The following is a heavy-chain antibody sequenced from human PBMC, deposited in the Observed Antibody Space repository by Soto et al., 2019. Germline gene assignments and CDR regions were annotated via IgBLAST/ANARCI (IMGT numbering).Heavy chain of an antibody. CDR1: GGSVSSGAYY. CDR3: ARARLRAVYAFDI. D-gene: IGHD5-12*01. V-gene: IGHV4-31*03. J-gene: IGHJ3*02. CDR2: IYYSGST. Sequence: SETLSLTCTVSGGSVSSGAYYWTWIRQRPGKGLERIGYIYYSGSTYYSPSLKSRLSISLDTSKNQFSLRLSSVTAADTAMYYCARARLRAVYAFDIWGQGTMVTVSS.